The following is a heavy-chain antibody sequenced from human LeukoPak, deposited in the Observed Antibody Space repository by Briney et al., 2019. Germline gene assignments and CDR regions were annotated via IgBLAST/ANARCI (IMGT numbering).Heavy chain of an antibody. J-gene: IGHJ5*02. V-gene: IGHV4-59*01. D-gene: IGHD5-24*01. CDR2: IYYSGST. Sequence: SETLSLTCTVSGGSTSSYYWSWIRQPPGKGLEWIGYIYYSGSTNYNPSLKSRVTISVDTSKNQFPLKLSSVTAADTAVYYCARVREMATIPWFDPWGQGTLVTVSS. CDR1: GGSTSSYY. CDR3: ARVREMATIPWFDP.